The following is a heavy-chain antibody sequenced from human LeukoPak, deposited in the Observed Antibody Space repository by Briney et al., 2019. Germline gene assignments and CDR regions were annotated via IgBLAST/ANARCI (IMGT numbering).Heavy chain of an antibody. V-gene: IGHV1-46*01. CDR3: ARELSSSSRLLDS. CDR2: INPSVGST. CDR1: GYTFTSYY. D-gene: IGHD6-6*01. Sequence: GASVKVSCKASGYTFTSYYMHWVRQAPGQGLEWMGIINPSVGSTSHAQKFQGRVTMTRDMFTSTVYMELSSLRSEDTAVYYCARELSSSSRLLDSWGQGTLVTVSS. J-gene: IGHJ4*02.